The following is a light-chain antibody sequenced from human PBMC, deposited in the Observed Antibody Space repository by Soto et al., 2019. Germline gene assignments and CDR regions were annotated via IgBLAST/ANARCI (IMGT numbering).Light chain of an antibody. CDR2: EVY. CDR3: SSYAASDNFVV. J-gene: IGLJ2*01. Sequence: QSALTQPPSASGSPGQSVTISFAGTTSDIGGYNFVSWYQQHPGQAPKLMIYEVYKRPSGVPDRFSGSKSGNTASLTVSGLQAEDEADYYCSSYAASDNFVVFGGGTKLTVL. V-gene: IGLV2-8*01. CDR1: TSDIGGYNF.